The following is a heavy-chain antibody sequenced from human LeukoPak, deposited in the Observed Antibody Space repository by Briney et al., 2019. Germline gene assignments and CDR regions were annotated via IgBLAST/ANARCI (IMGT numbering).Heavy chain of an antibody. CDR2: IYYSGIT. V-gene: IGHV4-39*07. CDR1: GGSISGSSYY. CDR3: ARFTDILTGYGFDY. D-gene: IGHD3-9*01. Sequence: SETLSLTCTVSGGSISGSSYYWGWIRQPPGKGLDCIGSIYYSGITYYNPSLKSRVTISVDTSKNQFSLKLSSVTAADTAVYYCARFTDILTGYGFDYWGQGTLVTVSS. J-gene: IGHJ4*02.